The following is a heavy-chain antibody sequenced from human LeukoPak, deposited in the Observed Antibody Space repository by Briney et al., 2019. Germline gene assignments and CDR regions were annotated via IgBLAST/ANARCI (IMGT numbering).Heavy chain of an antibody. D-gene: IGHD3-10*01. CDR3: ASPSDVVRGAIIEWAFDY. V-gene: IGHV3-11*06. CDR1: GFTFSDYY. J-gene: IGHJ4*02. Sequence: GGSLRLSCAASGFTFSDYYMSWIRQAPGKGLEWVSYISSRSSFTSYADSVKGRFTISRDNAKNSLYLQMNSLRAEDTAVYYCASPSDVVRGAIIEWAFDYWGQGTLVTVSS. CDR2: ISSRSSFT.